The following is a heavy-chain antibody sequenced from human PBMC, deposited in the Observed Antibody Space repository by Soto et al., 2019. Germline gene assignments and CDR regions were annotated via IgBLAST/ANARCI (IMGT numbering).Heavy chain of an antibody. J-gene: IGHJ6*02. CDR3: AKEGYCGSEDGMDV. V-gene: IGHV3-30*18. D-gene: IGHD3-10*01. CDR1: GFTFSSYG. Sequence: QVQLVESGGGVVQPGRSLRLSCAASGFTFSSYGMHWVRQAPGKGLEWVAVISYDGSNKYYADSVKGRFTISRDNSKNTLYLQMNSLRAEDTAVYYCAKEGYCGSEDGMDVWGQGTTVTVSS. CDR2: ISYDGSNK.